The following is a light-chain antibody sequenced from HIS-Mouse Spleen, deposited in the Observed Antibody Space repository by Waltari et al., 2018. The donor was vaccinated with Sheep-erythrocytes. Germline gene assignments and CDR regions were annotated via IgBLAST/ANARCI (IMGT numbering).Light chain of an antibody. V-gene: IGLV3-10*01. J-gene: IGLJ1*01. Sequence: SYELTQPPSVSVSPGQTARITCSGDALPKQYAYWYQQKSGPAPVLVSYEDSKRPSGIPERFSGSSSGTMATLTISGAQVEDEADYYCYSTDSSGNHRVFGTGTKVTVL. CDR1: ALPKQY. CDR3: YSTDSSGNHRV. CDR2: EDS.